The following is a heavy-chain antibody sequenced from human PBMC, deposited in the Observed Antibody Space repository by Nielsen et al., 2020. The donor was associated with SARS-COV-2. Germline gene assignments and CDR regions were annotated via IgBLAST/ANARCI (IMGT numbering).Heavy chain of an antibody. D-gene: IGHD4-17*01. Sequence: GESLKISCAASGFTFSSYSMNWVRQAPGKGLEWVSSISSSSSYIYYADSVKGRFTISRDNSKNTLYLQMNSLRAEDTAVYYCAKTVVGYGNWFDPWGQGTLVTVSS. V-gene: IGHV3-21*04. CDR1: GFTFSSYS. J-gene: IGHJ5*02. CDR3: AKTVVGYGNWFDP. CDR2: ISSSSSYI.